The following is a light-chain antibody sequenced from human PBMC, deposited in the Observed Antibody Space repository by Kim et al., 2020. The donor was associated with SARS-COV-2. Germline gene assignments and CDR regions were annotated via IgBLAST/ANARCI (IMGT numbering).Light chain of an antibody. CDR3: DSRDTSGKQV. J-gene: IGLJ1*01. CDR1: RIRTYY. Sequence: VGLEQKVMITWRGYRIRTYYASWYQQMPGQAPLLVIYGKNNRPSGIPARFSGSSSGDPASLTITGAQAEDEADYYCDSRDTSGKQVFGTGTKVTVL. CDR2: GKN. V-gene: IGLV3-19*01.